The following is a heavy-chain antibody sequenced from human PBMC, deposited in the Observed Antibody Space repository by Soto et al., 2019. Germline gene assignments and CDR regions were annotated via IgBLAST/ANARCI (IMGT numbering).Heavy chain of an antibody. CDR3: ARPGDGYNLAAFDI. CDR1: GGSINSYS. V-gene: IGHV4-59*08. Sequence: PSETLSLTCTVSGGSINSYSWSWIRQPPGKGLEWIGYISHTGTTNYNSSLKSRVTISVDTSKNQFSLRLTSVTAADTAVYYCARPGDGYNLAAFDIWGQGTVVTV. CDR2: ISHTGTT. J-gene: IGHJ3*02. D-gene: IGHD5-18*01.